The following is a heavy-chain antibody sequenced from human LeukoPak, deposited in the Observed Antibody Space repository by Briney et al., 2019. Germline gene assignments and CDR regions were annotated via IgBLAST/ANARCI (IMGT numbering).Heavy chain of an antibody. D-gene: IGHD3-10*01. CDR3: ARRHGLGSYHYYYYALDV. J-gene: IGHJ6*02. Sequence: ASVKVSCKASGYTFTSYIITWVRQAPGQGLEWLRWINPYNANTNYAQKLQARVTMTTDLSTSTAYMELRSLRSDDTGVYYCARRHGLGSYHYYYYALDVWGQGTTVTVSS. V-gene: IGHV1-18*01. CDR1: GYTFTSYI. CDR2: INPYNANT.